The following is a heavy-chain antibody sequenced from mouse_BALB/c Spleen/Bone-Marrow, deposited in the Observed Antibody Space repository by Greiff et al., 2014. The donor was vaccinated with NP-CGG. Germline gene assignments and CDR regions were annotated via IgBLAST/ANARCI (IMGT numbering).Heavy chain of an antibody. J-gene: IGHJ3*01. CDR3: ARNGYYGWITY. CDR2: INPDSRTI. CDR1: GFGFSGYW. V-gene: IGHV4-1*02. Sequence: EVQLQESGGGLVQPGGSLKLSCAASGFGFSGYWMTWVRQAPGKGLEWIGEINPDSRTINYKPSLKEKFIMSRDNAKNTLYLQMSKVRSEDTALYYCARNGYYGWITYWGQGTLVTVSA. D-gene: IGHD2-3*01.